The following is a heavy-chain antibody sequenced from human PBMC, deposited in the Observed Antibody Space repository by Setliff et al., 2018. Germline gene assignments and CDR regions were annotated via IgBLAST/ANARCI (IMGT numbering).Heavy chain of an antibody. J-gene: IGHJ5*02. CDR3: ARDTSSDWAAWFDP. CDR1: GDSISTYY. Sequence: SETLSLTCTVSGDSISTYYWSWIRRPAGKGLEWIGRVFVDGSTNYNPSLRSRVTMSVDTSKNQFSLKLTSVTAADTATYYCARDTSSDWAAWFDPWSQGILVTVSS. V-gene: IGHV4-4*07. D-gene: IGHD3-22*01. CDR2: VFVDGST.